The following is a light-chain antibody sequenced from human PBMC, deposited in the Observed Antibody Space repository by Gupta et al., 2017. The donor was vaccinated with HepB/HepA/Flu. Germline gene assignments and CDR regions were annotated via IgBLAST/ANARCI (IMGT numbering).Light chain of an antibody. CDR2: DVS. J-gene: IGLJ1*01. V-gene: IGLV2-11*01. CDR1: TSDVGAFDY. Sequence: QSVLTQPRSVSGARGQSVTISCTGATSDVGAFDYVSWYQQQPGKAPKVMIYDVSKRPSGVPHRFSGSKSGNTASLTISGLQVEDEADYYCCSYQGNSAYVFGTGTKVTVL. CDR3: CSYQGNSAYV.